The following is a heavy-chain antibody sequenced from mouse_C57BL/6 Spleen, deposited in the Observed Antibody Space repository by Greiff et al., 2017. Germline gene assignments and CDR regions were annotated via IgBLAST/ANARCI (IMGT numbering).Heavy chain of an antibody. CDR2: IYPRSGNT. CDR3: ARSGGGHYYFDY. Sequence: QVQLKESGAELARPGASVKLSCKASGYTFTSYGISWVKQRTGQGLEWIGEIYPRSGNTYYNEKFKGKATLTADKSSSTAYMELRSLTSEDSAVYFCARSGGGHYYFDYWGQGTTLTVSS. J-gene: IGHJ2*01. D-gene: IGHD1-1*02. V-gene: IGHV1-81*01. CDR1: GYTFTSYG.